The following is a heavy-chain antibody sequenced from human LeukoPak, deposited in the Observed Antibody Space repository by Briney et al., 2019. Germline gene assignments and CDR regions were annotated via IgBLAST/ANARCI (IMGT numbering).Heavy chain of an antibody. D-gene: IGHD4-11*01. V-gene: IGHV1-8*01. CDR1: GYTFTSYD. Sequence: ASVKVSCKASGYTFTSYDINWVRQATGQGLEWMGWMNPNSGNTGYAQKFQGRVTMTRNTSISTAYMERSSLRSEDTAVYYCARGRLQYHYYYYYMDVWGKGTTVTVSS. J-gene: IGHJ6*03. CDR3: ARGRLQYHYYYYYMDV. CDR2: MNPNSGNT.